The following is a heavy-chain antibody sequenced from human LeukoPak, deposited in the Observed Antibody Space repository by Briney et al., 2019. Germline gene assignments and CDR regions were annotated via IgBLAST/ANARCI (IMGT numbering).Heavy chain of an antibody. Sequence: ASVKVSCKASGYTFTSYAMHWVRQAPGQRLEWMGWINASNGNTKYSQKFQGRVTITRDTSASTAYMELSSLRSEDTAVYYCATHSTAGGGYSYDPTSPGDYWGQGTLVTVSS. V-gene: IGHV1-3*01. J-gene: IGHJ4*02. CDR3: ATHSTAGGGYSYDPTSPGDY. CDR2: INASNGNT. D-gene: IGHD5-18*01. CDR1: GYTFTSYA.